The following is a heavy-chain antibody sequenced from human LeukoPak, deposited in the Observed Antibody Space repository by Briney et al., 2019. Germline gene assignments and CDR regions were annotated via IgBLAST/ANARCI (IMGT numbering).Heavy chain of an antibody. J-gene: IGHJ4*02. CDR3: ARDVLGGEYYVDY. CDR1: GWTFTAYF. CDR2: INPNSGAT. D-gene: IGHD2-21*01. Sequence: ASVKVSCKPSGWTFTAYFMHWMRQAPGQGLEWMGWINPNSGATNYAHKFQGRVTMTRDTSISTAYMELSCPRYDDTAVYYCARDVLGGEYYVDYWGQGTLVTVSS. V-gene: IGHV1-2*02.